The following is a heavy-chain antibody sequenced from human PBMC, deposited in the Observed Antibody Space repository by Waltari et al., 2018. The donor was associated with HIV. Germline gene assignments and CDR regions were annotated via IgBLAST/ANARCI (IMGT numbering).Heavy chain of an antibody. D-gene: IGHD2-2*03. V-gene: IGHV3-7*04. J-gene: IGHJ4*02. Sequence: EVQLVESGGGLVQPGGSLRLSCAASGFTLSSHWMMWVRKAPGKVLEYVANINKDESEKYYVDSVKGRFTISRDNAKNSLYLQMNSLRAEDTAVYFCVRDGFWSFDFWGQGTQVTVSS. CDR3: VRDGFWSFDF. CDR2: INKDESEK. CDR1: GFTLSSHW.